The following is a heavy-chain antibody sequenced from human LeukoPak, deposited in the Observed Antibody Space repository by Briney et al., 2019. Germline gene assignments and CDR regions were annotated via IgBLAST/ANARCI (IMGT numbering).Heavy chain of an antibody. D-gene: IGHD6-19*01. V-gene: IGHV4-34*01. CDR3: ARVRPRSIAVAARNAFDI. CDR2: INHSGST. Sequence: SETLSLTCAVYGGSFSGYYWSWIRQPPGKGLEWIGEINHSGSTNYNPSLKSRVTISVDTSKNQFSLKLSSVTAADTAVYYCARVRPRSIAVAARNAFDIWGQGTMVTVSS. J-gene: IGHJ3*02. CDR1: GGSFSGYY.